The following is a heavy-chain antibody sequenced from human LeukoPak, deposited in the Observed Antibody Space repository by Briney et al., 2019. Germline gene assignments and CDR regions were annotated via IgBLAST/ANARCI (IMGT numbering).Heavy chain of an antibody. CDR1: GYTFTSYD. D-gene: IGHD3-22*01. Sequence: ASVKVSCKASGYTFTSYDINWVRQATGQGLEWMGWMNPNSGNTGYAQKFQGRVTITRNTSISTAYMELSSLRSEDTAVYYCARVLGYYDSSGYYSDESPNRYPRGGWFDPWGQGTLVTVSS. V-gene: IGHV1-8*03. CDR3: ARVLGYYDSSGYYSDESPNRYPRGGWFDP. CDR2: MNPNSGNT. J-gene: IGHJ5*02.